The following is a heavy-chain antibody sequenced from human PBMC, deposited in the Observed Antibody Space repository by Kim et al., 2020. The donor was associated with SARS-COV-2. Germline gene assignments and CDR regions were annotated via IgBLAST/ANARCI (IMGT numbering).Heavy chain of an antibody. CDR2: VSSDGSNN. Sequence: GGSLRLSCAASGFTFSDYAMHWVRQAPGKGLDWVAVVSSDGSNNYYVDTVKGRFTISRDNSKNRLYLQMNFLRADDTAVYYCAREGSFDYWGQGTLVTVS. CDR1: GFTFSDYA. J-gene: IGHJ4*02. V-gene: IGHV3-30*04. CDR3: AREGSFDY.